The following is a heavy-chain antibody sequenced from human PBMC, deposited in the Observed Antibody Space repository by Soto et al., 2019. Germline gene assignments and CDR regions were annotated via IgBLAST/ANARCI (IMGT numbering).Heavy chain of an antibody. CDR3: ARGGGSTKVDY. J-gene: IGHJ4*02. V-gene: IGHV4-31*03. D-gene: IGHD2-2*01. CDR2: TSNSGST. CDR1: GGSITSSGYY. Sequence: QVQLQESGPGLVKPSQTLSLTCTVSGGSITSSGYYWSWIRQHPGEGLEWIGFTSNSGSTSYNPSPKSRVTKTVDTSSNQFPLNLKSVTAADTAIYYCARGGGSTKVDYWGQGTLVTVSP.